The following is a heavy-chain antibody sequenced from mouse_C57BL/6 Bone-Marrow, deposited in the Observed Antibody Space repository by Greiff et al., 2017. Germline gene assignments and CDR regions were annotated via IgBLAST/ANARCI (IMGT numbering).Heavy chain of an antibody. Sequence: EVQLQQSGPELVKPGASVKMSCPASGYTFTDYNMHWVKQSHGKSLEWIGYINPNNGGTSYNQKFKGKATLTVNKSSSTAYMELHSLTSEASAVYFCATSDYDGFAYWGQGTLVTVSA. CDR1: GYTFTDYN. V-gene: IGHV1-22*01. J-gene: IGHJ3*01. CDR2: INPNNGGT. CDR3: ATSDYDGFAY. D-gene: IGHD2-4*01.